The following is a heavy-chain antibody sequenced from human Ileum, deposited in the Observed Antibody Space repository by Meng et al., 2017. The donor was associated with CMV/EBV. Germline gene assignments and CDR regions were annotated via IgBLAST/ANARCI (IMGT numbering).Heavy chain of an antibody. D-gene: IGHD2-15*01. V-gene: IGHV4-30-4*08. CDR2: IYYSGSP. J-gene: IGHJ4*02. CDR1: GGSITSGNYY. CDR3: VRQVVAASFDY. Sequence: QVDLQGSGPGRGKPSQTLSLTCTVSGGSITSGNYYWSWIRQPPGRGLEWIGYIYYSGSPYYKPSLKSRVTISLDTSKNQFSLNLRSVTATDSAVYYCVRQVVAASFDYWGQGALVTVSS.